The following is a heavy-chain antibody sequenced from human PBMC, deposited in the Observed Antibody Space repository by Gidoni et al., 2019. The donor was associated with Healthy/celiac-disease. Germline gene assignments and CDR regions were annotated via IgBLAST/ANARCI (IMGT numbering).Heavy chain of an antibody. J-gene: IGHJ4*02. V-gene: IGHV3-48*02. Sequence: EVQLVESGGGLVQPGGSLRLSCAASGFTFSSYSMNWVRQAPGKGLECVSYIISSSSTIYYADSVKGRFPISRDNAKNSLYLQMNSLRDEDTAVYYCARAHSGSYYVVFDYWGQGTLVTVSS. CDR1: GFTFSSYS. CDR2: IISSSSTI. CDR3: ARAHSGSYYVVFDY. D-gene: IGHD1-26*01.